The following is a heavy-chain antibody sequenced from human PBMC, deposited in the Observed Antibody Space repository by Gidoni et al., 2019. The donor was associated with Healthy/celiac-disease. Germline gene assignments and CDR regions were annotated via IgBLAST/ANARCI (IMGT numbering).Heavy chain of an antibody. CDR1: EYSFTSDW. D-gene: IGHD5-18*01. Sequence: EVQLVQSGAEVKKPGESRRIYCKGAEYSFTSDWISWLRQMPGKGLEWMGRIDPSDSYTNYSPSFQGHVTISADKSISTAYLQWSSLKASDTAMYYCASGDGGYSYGWGQGTLVTVSS. CDR2: IDPSDSYT. V-gene: IGHV5-10-1*03. CDR3: ASGDGGYSYG. J-gene: IGHJ4*02.